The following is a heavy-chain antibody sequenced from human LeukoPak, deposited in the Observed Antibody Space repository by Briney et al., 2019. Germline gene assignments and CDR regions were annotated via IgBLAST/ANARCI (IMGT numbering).Heavy chain of an antibody. J-gene: IGHJ4*02. CDR2: ISSSSSYI. Sequence: GGSLRLSCAASGFTFSSYSMNWVRQAPGKGLEWVSSISSSSSYIYYADSVKGRFTISRDNAKNTLYLQMNSLRAEDTAVYYCARDRERVGATVFYWGQGTLVTVSS. CDR1: GFTFSSYS. CDR3: ARDRERVGATVFY. V-gene: IGHV3-21*01. D-gene: IGHD1-26*01.